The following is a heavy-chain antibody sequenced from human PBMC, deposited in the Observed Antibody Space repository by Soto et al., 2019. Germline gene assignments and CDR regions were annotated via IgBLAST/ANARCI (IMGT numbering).Heavy chain of an antibody. CDR3: ARGYCSGGSCHAAHNWFDP. D-gene: IGHD2-15*01. V-gene: IGHV1-8*01. J-gene: IGHJ5*02. Sequence: ASVKVSCKASGYTFTGYDINWVRQATGQGLEWMGWMNPNSGNTGYAQKFQGRVTMTRNTSISTAYMELSSLRSEDTAVYYCARGYCSGGSCHAAHNWFDPWGQGTPVTVSS. CDR1: GYTFTGYD. CDR2: MNPNSGNT.